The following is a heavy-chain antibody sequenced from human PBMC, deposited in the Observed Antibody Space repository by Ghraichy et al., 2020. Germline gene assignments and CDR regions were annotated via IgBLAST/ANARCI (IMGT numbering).Heavy chain of an antibody. V-gene: IGHV3-30*18. J-gene: IGHJ6*02. Sequence: GGSLRLSCAASGFTFINYGMHWVRQAPGKGLEWVAIISNDGRNKYYADSVKGRFTISRDNSKNTLYLQMNSLRAEDTAVYYCAKEINSGSQYYYAMDVWGQGTTVTVSS. CDR3: AKEINSGSQYYYAMDV. D-gene: IGHD1-26*01. CDR1: GFTFINYG. CDR2: ISNDGRNK.